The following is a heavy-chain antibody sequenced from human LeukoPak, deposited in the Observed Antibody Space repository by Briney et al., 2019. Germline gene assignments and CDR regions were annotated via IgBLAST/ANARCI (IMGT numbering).Heavy chain of an antibody. D-gene: IGHD6-13*01. CDR3: AKEAAAAGTAYNWFDP. Sequence: GGSLRLSCAASGFTFSSYAMHWVRQAPGKGLEWVAVISYDGSNKYYADFVKGRFTISRDNSKNTLYLQMNSLRAEDTAVYYCAKEAAAAGTAYNWFDPWGQGALVTVSS. V-gene: IGHV3-30-3*01. J-gene: IGHJ5*02. CDR1: GFTFSSYA. CDR2: ISYDGSNK.